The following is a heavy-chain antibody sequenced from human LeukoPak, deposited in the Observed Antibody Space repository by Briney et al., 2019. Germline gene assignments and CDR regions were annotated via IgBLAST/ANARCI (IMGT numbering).Heavy chain of an antibody. Sequence: PWETLSLTCTASGVSISSYYWSWIRQPPGKGLEWIGYIYYSGSTNYNPSLKSRVTISVDTSKNQFSLKLSSVTAADTAVYYCARVRVGTYYYDSSGSYYFDYWGQGTLVTVSS. D-gene: IGHD3-22*01. V-gene: IGHV4-59*01. J-gene: IGHJ4*02. CDR3: ARVRVGTYYYDSSGSYYFDY. CDR2: IYYSGST. CDR1: GVSISSYY.